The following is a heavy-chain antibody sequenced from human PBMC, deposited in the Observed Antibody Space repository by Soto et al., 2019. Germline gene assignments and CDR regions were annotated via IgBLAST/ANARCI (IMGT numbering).Heavy chain of an antibody. D-gene: IGHD2-8*01. Sequence: VASVKVSCKASGYTFTSYGISWVRQAPGQGLEWMGWISAYNGNTNYAQKLQGRVTMTTDTSTSTAYMELRSLRSDDTAVYYCARDLGGCTNGVCYSIAPFAWFDPWGQGTLVTVSS. CDR2: ISAYNGNT. CDR1: GYTFTSYG. V-gene: IGHV1-18*01. CDR3: ARDLGGCTNGVCYSIAPFAWFDP. J-gene: IGHJ5*02.